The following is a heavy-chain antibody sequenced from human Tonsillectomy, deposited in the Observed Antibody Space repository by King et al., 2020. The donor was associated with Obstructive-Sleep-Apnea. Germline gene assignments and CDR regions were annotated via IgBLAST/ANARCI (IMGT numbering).Heavy chain of an antibody. J-gene: IGHJ4*02. V-gene: IGHV3-30*04. D-gene: IGHD1-26*01. CDR1: GFTFSSYA. CDR2: ISYDGSNK. CDR3: ARKYSLTYYFDY. Sequence: VQLVESGGGVVQPGRSLRLSCAASGFTFSSYAMHWVRQAPGKGLEWVAVISYDGSNKYYADSVKGRFTISRDNSKNTLYLQMNSLRAEDTAVYYCARKYSLTYYFDYWGQGTLVTVSS.